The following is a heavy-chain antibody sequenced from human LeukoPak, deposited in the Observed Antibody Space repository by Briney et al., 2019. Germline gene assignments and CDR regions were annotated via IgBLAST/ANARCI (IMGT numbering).Heavy chain of an antibody. Sequence: SETLSLTCTVSGGSISSCYWSWIRQPPGQGLEWIGFIYYTGSTRYNPSLKSRVTISVDTSKNQFSLKLNSMTAADTAVYYCARYLSSSSGLDYWGQGTLVTVSS. CDR2: IYYTGST. CDR1: GGSISSCY. D-gene: IGHD6-6*01. CDR3: ARYLSSSSGLDY. V-gene: IGHV4-59*01. J-gene: IGHJ4*02.